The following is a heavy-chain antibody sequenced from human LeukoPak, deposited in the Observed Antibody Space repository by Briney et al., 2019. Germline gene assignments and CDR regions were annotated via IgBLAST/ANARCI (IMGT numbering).Heavy chain of an antibody. J-gene: IGHJ5*02. CDR1: GGSISSYY. CDR2: IYYSGST. V-gene: IGHV4-59*08. CDR3: ARHNTFFIAARLDWFDP. Sequence: SETLSLTCTVSGGSISSYYWSWVRQPPGKGLEWIGYIYYSGSTNYNPSLKSRVTISVDTSKNQSSLKLSSVTAADTAVYYCARHNTFFIAARLDWFDPWGQGTLVTVSS. D-gene: IGHD6-6*01.